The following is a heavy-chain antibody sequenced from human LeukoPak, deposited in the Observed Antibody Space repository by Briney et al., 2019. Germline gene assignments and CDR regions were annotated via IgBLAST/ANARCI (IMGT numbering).Heavy chain of an antibody. V-gene: IGHV1-69*13. J-gene: IGHJ5*02. CDR2: IIPIFGTA. D-gene: IGHD3-3*01. CDR1: GGTFSSYA. Sequence: ASVKVSCKASGGTFSSYAISWVRQAPGQGLEWMGGIIPIFGTANYAQKFQGRVTITADESTSTAYMELSSLRSEDTAVYYCARERDPYTIFGVVNKNWFDPWGQGTLVTVSS. CDR3: ARERDPYTIFGVVNKNWFDP.